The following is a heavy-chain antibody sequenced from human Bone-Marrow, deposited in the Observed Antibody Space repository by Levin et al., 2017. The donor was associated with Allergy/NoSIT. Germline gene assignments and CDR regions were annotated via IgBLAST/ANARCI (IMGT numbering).Heavy chain of an antibody. Sequence: SVKVSCKASGGTFSSYAISWVRQAPGQGLEWMGRIIPILGIANYAQKFQGRVTITADKSTSTAYMELSSLRSEDTAVYYCARSLLGEWLLPWGQGTLVTVSS. J-gene: IGHJ4*02. V-gene: IGHV1-69*04. CDR1: GGTFSSYA. CDR3: ARSLLGEWLLP. D-gene: IGHD3-3*01. CDR2: IIPILGIA.